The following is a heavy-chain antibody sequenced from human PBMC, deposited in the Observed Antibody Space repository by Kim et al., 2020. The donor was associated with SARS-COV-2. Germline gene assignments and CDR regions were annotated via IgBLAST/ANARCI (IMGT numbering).Heavy chain of an antibody. V-gene: IGHV4-34*13. CDR3: ARGVDGGHGDYDYFDY. D-gene: IGHD4-17*01. Sequence: SLKSRVTISVDTSKNQFSLKLSSVAAAETAVYYCARGVDGGHGDYDYFDYWGQGTLVTVSS. J-gene: IGHJ4*02.